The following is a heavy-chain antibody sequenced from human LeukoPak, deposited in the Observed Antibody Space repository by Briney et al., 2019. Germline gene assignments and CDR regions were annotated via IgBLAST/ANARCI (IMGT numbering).Heavy chain of an antibody. CDR3: ARVPSRYGDYGP. J-gene: IGHJ5*02. CDR2: INPNSGGT. D-gene: IGHD4-17*01. CDR1: GYTFTGYY. Sequence: ASVKVSCKASGYTFTGYYMHWVRQAPGQGLEWMGWINPNSGGTNYAQKFQGRVTMTRDTSIGTAYMELSRLRSDDTAVYYCARVPSRYGDYGPWGQGTLVTVSS. V-gene: IGHV1-2*02.